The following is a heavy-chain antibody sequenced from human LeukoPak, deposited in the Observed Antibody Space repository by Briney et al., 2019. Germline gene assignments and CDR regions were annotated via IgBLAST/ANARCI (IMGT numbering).Heavy chain of an antibody. V-gene: IGHV3-30*18. CDR3: AKYSAGLSYFDY. D-gene: IGHD2-2*01. Sequence: GGSLRLSCTASGFTFSNAWMSWVRQAPGKGLEWVAVISYDGSNKYYADSVKGRFTISRDNSKNTLYLQMNSLRAEDTAVYYCAKYSAGLSYFDYWGQGTLVTVSS. CDR1: GFTFSNAW. CDR2: ISYDGSNK. J-gene: IGHJ4*02.